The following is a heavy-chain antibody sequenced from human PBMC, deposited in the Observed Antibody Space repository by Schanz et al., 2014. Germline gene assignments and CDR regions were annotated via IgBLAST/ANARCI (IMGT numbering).Heavy chain of an antibody. Sequence: QVQLVQSGAEVKKPGSSVKVSCTASGGTFSSYTISWIRQAPGQGLEWMGRIIPVLAIADYAQKFQGRVTIAANKSTSTASMELSSLRSEDTAGYCCARGYGDSPTDFWGQGTLVTVSS. CDR3: ARGYGDSPTDF. CDR2: IIPVLAIA. D-gene: IGHD4-17*01. J-gene: IGHJ4*02. V-gene: IGHV1-69*02. CDR1: GGTFSSYT.